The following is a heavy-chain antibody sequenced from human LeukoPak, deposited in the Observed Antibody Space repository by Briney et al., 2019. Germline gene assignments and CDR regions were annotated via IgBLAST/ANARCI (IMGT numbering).Heavy chain of an antibody. CDR1: GFTFSSFS. CDR2: TSSSSAYT. Sequence: GGSLRLSCAASGFTFSSFSMIWVRQAPGKGLEWVSSTSSSSAYTFYAESGKGRFTISRDNAKNSLYLQMNSLRVEDTAVYSCVRGESGIQENSFDIWGQGTLVTVSS. J-gene: IGHJ3*02. D-gene: IGHD2/OR15-2a*01. V-gene: IGHV3-21*04. CDR3: VRGESGIQENSFDI.